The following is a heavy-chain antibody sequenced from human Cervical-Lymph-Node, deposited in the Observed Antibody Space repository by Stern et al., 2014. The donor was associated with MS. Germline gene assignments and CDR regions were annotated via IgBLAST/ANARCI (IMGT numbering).Heavy chain of an antibody. V-gene: IGHV3-33*01. D-gene: IGHD6-19*01. CDR2: IWHDGSNK. CDR1: GFTFSSYG. J-gene: IGHJ4*02. Sequence: VQLVESGGGVVQPGRSLRLSCAASGFTFSSYGMPWVRQAPGKGLEWVTVIWHDGSNKYYAASVKGRFTISRDNSKNTVHLQMNSLRAEDTAIYYCARGSAVAGTDYWGQGTLVTVSS. CDR3: ARGSAVAGTDY.